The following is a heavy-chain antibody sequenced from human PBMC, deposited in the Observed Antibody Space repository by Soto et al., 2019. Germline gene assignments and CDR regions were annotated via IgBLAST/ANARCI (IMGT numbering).Heavy chain of an antibody. V-gene: IGHV4-59*01. D-gene: IGHD4-4*01. CDR3: ARALQTQEFYFDY. J-gene: IGHJ4*02. CDR1: GGSISSYY. CDR2: IYYSGST. Sequence: SETLSLTXTVSGGSISSYYWSWIRQPPGKGLEWIEYIYYSGSTNYNPSLKSRVTISVDTSKNQFSLKLSSVTAADTAVYYCARALQTQEFYFDYWGQGTLVTVSS.